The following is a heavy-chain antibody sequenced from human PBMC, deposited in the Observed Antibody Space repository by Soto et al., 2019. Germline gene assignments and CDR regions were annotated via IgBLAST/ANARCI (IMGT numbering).Heavy chain of an antibody. Sequence: QVQLQESGPGLVKPSETLSLTCTVSGGSVSSGSYYWSWIRQPPGKGLEWIGYINYSGSTNNNPSLKSRVTISVDTSKNQFSLKLSSVTAADTAVHYCARAGGVVIDYWGQGTLVIVSS. CDR2: INYSGST. CDR3: ARAGGVVIDY. J-gene: IGHJ4*02. V-gene: IGHV4-61*01. CDR1: GGSVSSGSYY. D-gene: IGHD2-21*01.